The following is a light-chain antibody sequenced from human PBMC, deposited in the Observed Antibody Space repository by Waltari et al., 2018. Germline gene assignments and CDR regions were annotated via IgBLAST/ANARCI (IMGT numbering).Light chain of an antibody. Sequence: VSLGERVTISCSGSSSNIGSNPVNWYQQFPGTAPKLLIYDNNQWPSGVPDRFSGSKSGTSASLAISGLQSDDEADFYCAAWDDRLNGPVFGGGTKLTVL. V-gene: IGLV1-44*01. CDR2: DNN. J-gene: IGLJ3*02. CDR1: SSNIGSNP. CDR3: AAWDDRLNGPV.